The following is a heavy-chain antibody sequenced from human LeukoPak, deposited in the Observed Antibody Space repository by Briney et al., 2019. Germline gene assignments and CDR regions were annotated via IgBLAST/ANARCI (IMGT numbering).Heavy chain of an antibody. V-gene: IGHV3-73*01. Sequence: PGGSLKLSCAASGFTFSGSAMHWVRQASGKGLEWVGRIRSKANSYATAYAASVKGRFTISRDDSKNTAYLQMNSLKTEDTAVYYCFSMLSNAFDIWGQGTMVTVS. CDR2: IRSKANSYAT. D-gene: IGHD3-16*01. CDR3: FSMLSNAFDI. J-gene: IGHJ3*02. CDR1: GFTFSGSA.